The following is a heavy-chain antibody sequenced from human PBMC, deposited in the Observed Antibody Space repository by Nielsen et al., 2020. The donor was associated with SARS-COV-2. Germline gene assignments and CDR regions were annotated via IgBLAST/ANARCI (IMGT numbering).Heavy chain of an antibody. J-gene: IGHJ6*02. CDR3: ARDRGYDILTGYSDYYGMDA. V-gene: IGHV1-2*04. Sequence: ASVKVSCKASGYTFTGYYMHWVRQAPGQGLEWMGWINPNSGGTNYAQKFQGWVTMTRDTSISTAYMELSRLRSDDTAVYYCARDRGYDILTGYSDYYGMDAWGQGTTVTVSS. CDR1: GYTFTGYY. D-gene: IGHD3-9*01. CDR2: INPNSGGT.